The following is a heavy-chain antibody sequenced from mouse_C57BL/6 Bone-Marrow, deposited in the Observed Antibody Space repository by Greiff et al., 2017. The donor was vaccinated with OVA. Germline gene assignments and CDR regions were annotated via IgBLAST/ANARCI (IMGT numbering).Heavy chain of an antibody. D-gene: IGHD1-1*01. CDR3: AKTTVVDAY. CDR1: GYTFTSYW. V-gene: IGHV1-59*01. CDR2: IDPSDSYT. J-gene: IGHJ3*01. Sequence: VQLQQPGAELVRPGTSVKLSCKASGYTFTSYWMHWVKQRPGQGLEWIGVIDPSDSYTNYNQKFKGKATLTVDTSSSTTYMQLSSLTSEDSAVYYCAKTTVVDAYWGQGTLVTVSA.